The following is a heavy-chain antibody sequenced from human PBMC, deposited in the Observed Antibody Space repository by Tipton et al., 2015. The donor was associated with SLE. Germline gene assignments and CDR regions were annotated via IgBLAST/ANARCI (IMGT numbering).Heavy chain of an antibody. V-gene: IGHV1-24*01. CDR3: ATPYSVTWVIY. D-gene: IGHD3-10*02. Sequence: QSGPEVKKPGASVKVSCMVSGYTLTELAIHWVRQAPGKGLEWMGGFDPEDGETIYAQKFQGRVTMTEDTSTETAYMELGSLRSEDTAVYFCATPYSVTWVIYWGQGTLVTVSS. CDR1: GYTLTELA. J-gene: IGHJ4*02. CDR2: FDPEDGET.